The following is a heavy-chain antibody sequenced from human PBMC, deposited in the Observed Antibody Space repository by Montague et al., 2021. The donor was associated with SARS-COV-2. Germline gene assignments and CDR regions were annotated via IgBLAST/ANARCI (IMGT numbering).Heavy chain of an antibody. CDR1: GASITSSNW. Sequence: SETLSLTCTVSGASITSSNWWNWVRQPPGKGLEWIGQIYYSGSTNYNPSLKSRLTLSLDKSKNQFSLNLSSVTAADTAVYYCARQIQQVVLSPAKLTNWFDPWGLGTLVTVAS. J-gene: IGHJ5*02. D-gene: IGHD2-15*01. CDR2: IYYSGST. V-gene: IGHV4-4*02. CDR3: ARQIQQVVLSPAKLTNWFDP.